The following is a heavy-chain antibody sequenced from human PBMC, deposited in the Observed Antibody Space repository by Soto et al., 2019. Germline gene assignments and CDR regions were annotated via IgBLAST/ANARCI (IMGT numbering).Heavy chain of an antibody. J-gene: IGHJ3*02. Sequence: EVQLLESGGGLVQPGGSLRLSCAASGFTFSSYAMSWVRQAPGKGLEWVSAISGSGGSTYYADSVKGRFTISRDNSKNTVYLQMNSLRAEDTAVYYCAKDLDIVVVPAAIPDAFDIWGQGTMVTVSS. CDR2: ISGSGGST. CDR1: GFTFSSYA. CDR3: AKDLDIVVVPAAIPDAFDI. D-gene: IGHD2-2*03. V-gene: IGHV3-23*01.